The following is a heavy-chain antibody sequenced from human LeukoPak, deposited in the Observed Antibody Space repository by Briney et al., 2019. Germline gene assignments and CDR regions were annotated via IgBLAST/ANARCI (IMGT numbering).Heavy chain of an antibody. D-gene: IGHD3-22*01. CDR1: GFTFSSYS. J-gene: IGHJ6*03. CDR3: ARPGDNYDSRVYYSYYYKMDV. CDR2: INSKTQT. Sequence: GGSLRLSCAASGFTFSSYSMNWVRQAPGKGLEWVSYINSKTQTYADSVKGRFTISRDNAKNSLYLQMNSLRAEDTAVYYCARPGDNYDSRVYYSYYYKMDVGGKGPTVTFSS. V-gene: IGHV3-48*04.